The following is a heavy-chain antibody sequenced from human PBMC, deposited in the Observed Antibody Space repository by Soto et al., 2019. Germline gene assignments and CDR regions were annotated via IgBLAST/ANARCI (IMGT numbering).Heavy chain of an antibody. V-gene: IGHV1-69*13. CDR2: IIPIFGTA. CDR3: AREDIVVVPAAIRIYGMDV. J-gene: IGHJ6*02. D-gene: IGHD2-2*02. CDR1: GGTFSSYA. Sequence: SVKVSCKASGGTFSSYAISWVRQAPGQGLEWMGGIIPIFGTANYAQKFQGRVTITADESTSTAYMELSSLRSEDTAVYYCAREDIVVVPAAIRIYGMDVWGQGTTVTVPS.